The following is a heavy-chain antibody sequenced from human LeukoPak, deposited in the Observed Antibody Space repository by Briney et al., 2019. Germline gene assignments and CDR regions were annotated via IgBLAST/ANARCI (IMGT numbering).Heavy chain of an antibody. V-gene: IGHV6-1*01. CDR3: ARELGQRGIDY. Sequence: SQTLSLTCAISGDSVSSNSATWTFIRQSPSRGLEWLGRTYYRSKWFNEYAVSVKSRITINTDTSKNQFSLQLTSVTPEDTAMYFCARELGQRGIDYWGQGTLVTVSS. J-gene: IGHJ4*02. D-gene: IGHD3-10*01. CDR1: GDSVSSNSAT. CDR2: TYYRSKWFN.